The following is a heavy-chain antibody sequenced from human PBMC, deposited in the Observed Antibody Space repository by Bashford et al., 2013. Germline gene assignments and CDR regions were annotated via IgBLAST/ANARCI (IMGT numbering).Heavy chain of an antibody. V-gene: IGHV3-7*01. D-gene: IGHD5-24*01. J-gene: IGHJ6*02. CDR2: IKHDGSEK. Sequence: VRQXPGKGLEWVANIKHDGSEKYYVDSVKGRFTISRDNVGKSLYLQMNSLTVEDTAVYYCARVTATGRDGMDVWGQGTTVTVSS. CDR3: ARVTATGRDGMDV.